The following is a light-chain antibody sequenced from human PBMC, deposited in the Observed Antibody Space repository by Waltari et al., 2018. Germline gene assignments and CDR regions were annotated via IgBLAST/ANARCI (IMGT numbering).Light chain of an antibody. CDR1: QTLTKRY. Sequence: VLTQSPGTLSLSPGERATLSCRASQTLTKRYLAWYQPKPGQAPRLLIYGASSRAAGIPDRFSGSGSGTDFTLTISRLEPEDSAVYYCQQYGSSVLYTFGQGTKVEIK. CDR3: QQYGSSVLYT. J-gene: IGKJ2*01. V-gene: IGKV3-20*01. CDR2: GAS.